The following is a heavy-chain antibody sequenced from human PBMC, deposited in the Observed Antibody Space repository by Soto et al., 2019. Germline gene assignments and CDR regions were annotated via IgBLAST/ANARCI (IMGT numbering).Heavy chain of an antibody. CDR1: GYTFTNYG. V-gene: IGHV1-18*01. CDR2: ISAYNGNA. D-gene: IGHD2-2*01. CDR3: AREGAYCVSTSCQDY. J-gene: IGHJ4*02. Sequence: QVQLVQSGAEVKKPGASVKVSCKASGYTFTNYGISWVRQAPGQGLEWMGWISAYNGNADYAQKPQGRVTMTTDTSTSTAYMELRSLRSDATAVYYCAREGAYCVSTSCQDYWGQGTLVTVSS.